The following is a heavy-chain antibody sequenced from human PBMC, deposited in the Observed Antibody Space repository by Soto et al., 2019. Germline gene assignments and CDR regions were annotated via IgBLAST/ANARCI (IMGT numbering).Heavy chain of an antibody. CDR1: GFTFSRDG. CDR3: ARAHVDSLKLDY. V-gene: IGHV3-23*01. J-gene: IGHJ4*02. Sequence: GGSLRLSCAASGFTFSRDGMSWVRQAPGKGLEWVSLITDNGRSTYYADSVKGRFTISRDNTKNTLFLQMNSLRAADTAVYHCARAHVDSLKLDYWGQGTLVTVSS. CDR2: ITDNGRST. D-gene: IGHD5-12*01.